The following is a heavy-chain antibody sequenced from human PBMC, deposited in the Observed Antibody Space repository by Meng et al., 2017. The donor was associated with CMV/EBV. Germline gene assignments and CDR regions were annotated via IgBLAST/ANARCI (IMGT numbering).Heavy chain of an antibody. CDR1: GGSFSGYY. V-gene: IGHV4-34*01. D-gene: IGHD1-26*01. Sequence: QVRLRQWGAGLLKPSETLSLTVAVYGGSFSGYYWSWSRQPPGKGLEWIGEINHSGSTNYNPSLKSRVTISVDTSKNQFSLKLSSVTAADTAVYYCARGVGGWFDPWGQGTLVTVSS. CDR3: ARGVGGWFDP. J-gene: IGHJ5*02. CDR2: INHSGST.